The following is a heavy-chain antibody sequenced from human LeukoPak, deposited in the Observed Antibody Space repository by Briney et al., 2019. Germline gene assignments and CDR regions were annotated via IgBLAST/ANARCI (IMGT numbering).Heavy chain of an antibody. CDR3: ARGRLDTAMVVYYYYMDV. Sequence: TSQTLSLTCAISGDSVSSNSAAWHWIRQSPSRGLEWLGRTYYRSKWYNDYAVSVKSRITINPDTSKNQFSLQLNSVTPEDTAVYYCARGRLDTAMVVYYYYMDVWGKGTTVTVSS. D-gene: IGHD5-18*01. CDR2: TYYRSKWYN. V-gene: IGHV6-1*01. CDR1: GDSVSSNSAA. J-gene: IGHJ6*03.